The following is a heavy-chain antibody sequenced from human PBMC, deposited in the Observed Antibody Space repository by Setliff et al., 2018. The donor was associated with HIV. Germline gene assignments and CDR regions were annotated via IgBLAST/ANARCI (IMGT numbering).Heavy chain of an antibody. CDR1: GGSFSGYY. V-gene: IGHV4-34*01. CDR3: ARRSYYYDRSGFDY. CDR2: ISHSGST. J-gene: IGHJ4*02. Sequence: KSSETLSLTCAVYGGSFSGYYWSWIRQPPGKGLEWIAEISHSGSTNYDPSLKSRVTISEDTSKNQFSLKLSSVTAADTAVYYCARRSYYYDRSGFDYWGQGTLVTVSS. D-gene: IGHD3-22*01.